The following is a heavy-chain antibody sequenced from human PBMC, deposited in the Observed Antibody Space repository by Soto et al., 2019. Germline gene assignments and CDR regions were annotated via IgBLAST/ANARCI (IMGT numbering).Heavy chain of an antibody. V-gene: IGHV4-31*03. CDR1: GGSISSGGYY. CDR3: ARGGRRSPGMDV. J-gene: IGHJ6*02. Sequence: QVQLQESGPGLVKPSQTLYLTCTVSGGSISSGGYYWSWIRQHPGKGLEWIGYIYYSGSTYYNPSLRSGVTISVDTSKNQFSLKLSSVSVADTAVYYCARGGRRSPGMDVWGQGTTVTVSS. CDR2: IYYSGST.